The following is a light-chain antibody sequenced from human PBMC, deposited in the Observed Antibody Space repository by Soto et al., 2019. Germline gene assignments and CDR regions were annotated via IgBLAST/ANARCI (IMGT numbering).Light chain of an antibody. V-gene: IGKV3-20*01. CDR3: QQYGNSPIT. CDR2: GAS. CDR1: RNVGSK. J-gene: IGKJ5*01. Sequence: EIVLTQYPGTLSLSPGERATLSSRASRNVGSKLAWYMQKPGQSPRLLIYGASTRATGIPARFTGSGSGTDFTLTISRLEPEDFAVYYCQQYGNSPITFGQGTRLEIK.